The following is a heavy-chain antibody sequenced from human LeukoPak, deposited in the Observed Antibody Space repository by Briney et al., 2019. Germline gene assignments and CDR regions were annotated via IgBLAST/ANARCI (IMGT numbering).Heavy chain of an antibody. CDR1: GGSISSGGYS. V-gene: IGHV4-30-2*01. J-gene: IGHJ1*01. CDR3: AIGSSGYYPEYFQH. D-gene: IGHD3-22*01. CDR2: IYHSGST. Sequence: SQTLSLTCAVSGGSISSGGYSWSWIRQPLGKGLEWIGYIYHSGSTYYNPSLKSRVTISVDRSKNQFSLKLSSVTAADTAVYYCAIGSSGYYPEYFQHWGQGTLVTVSS.